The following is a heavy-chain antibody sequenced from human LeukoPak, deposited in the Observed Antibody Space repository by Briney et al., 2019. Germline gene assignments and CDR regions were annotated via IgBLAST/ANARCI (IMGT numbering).Heavy chain of an antibody. CDR3: ARGHSGDWAL. CDR1: GFTFSAYG. Sequence: GGSLRLSCAAPGFTFSAYGMHWVRQAPGKGLEGVAFIHYDGTITYYADSVKGRFTISRDSSKNTLFLQMNSLGAEDTAVYYCARGHSGDWALGGQGTLVTVSS. J-gene: IGHJ4*02. CDR2: IHYDGTIT. V-gene: IGHV3-30*02. D-gene: IGHD2-21*02.